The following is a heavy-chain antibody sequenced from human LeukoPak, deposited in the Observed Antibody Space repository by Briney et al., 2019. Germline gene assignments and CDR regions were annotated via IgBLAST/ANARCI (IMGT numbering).Heavy chain of an antibody. D-gene: IGHD4-17*01. CDR1: GFTFSSYA. J-gene: IGHJ5*02. CDR3: AKGDYGVFSGWFDP. Sequence: PGGSLRLSCAASGFTFSSYAMSWVRQAPGKGLGWVSAISGSGGSTYYADSVKGRFTISRDNSKNTLYLQMNSLRAEDTAVYYCAKGDYGVFSGWFDPWGQGTLVTVSS. CDR2: ISGSGGST. V-gene: IGHV3-23*01.